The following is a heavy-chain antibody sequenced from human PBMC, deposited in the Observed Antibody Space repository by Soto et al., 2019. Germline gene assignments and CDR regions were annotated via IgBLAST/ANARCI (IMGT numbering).Heavy chain of an antibody. CDR3: ARRHIVVVPAAIPSYSYGMDV. CDR2: ISAYNGNT. V-gene: IGHV1-18*01. D-gene: IGHD2-2*01. Sequence: GASVKVSCKASGYTFTNYGIIWVRQAPGQGLEWMGWISAYNGNTNYAQKLQGRVTMTTDTSTSTAYMELSSLKASDTAMYYCARRHIVVVPAAIPSYSYGMDVWGQGTTVTVSS. J-gene: IGHJ6*02. CDR1: GYTFTNYG.